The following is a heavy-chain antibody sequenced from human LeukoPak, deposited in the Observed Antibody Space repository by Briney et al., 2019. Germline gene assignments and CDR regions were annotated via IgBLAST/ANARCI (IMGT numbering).Heavy chain of an antibody. CDR3: ARDSRYSSGWYGFDP. Sequence: SETLSLTCTVSGGSISNYYWSWIRQPPGKGLEWIGYIYYSGSTNYNPSLKSRVTISVDTSKNQFSLKLSSVTAADTAVYYCARDSRYSSGWYGFDPWGQGTLVTVSS. CDR1: GGSISNYY. J-gene: IGHJ5*02. V-gene: IGHV4-59*01. CDR2: IYYSGST. D-gene: IGHD6-19*01.